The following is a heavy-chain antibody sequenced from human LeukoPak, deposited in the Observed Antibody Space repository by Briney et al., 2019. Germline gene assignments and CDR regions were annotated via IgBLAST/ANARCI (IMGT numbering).Heavy chain of an antibody. CDR2: ISGSGSTI. V-gene: IGHV3-11*01. CDR3: AKDRIQMERRFDF. Sequence: LSLTCAVYGGSFSGYYWTWIRQPPGKGLEWVSYISGSGSTIYYADSVKGRFTISRDNAKNSLYLQMNSLRAEDTAVYYCAKDRIQMERRFDFWGQGTLVTVSS. CDR1: GGSFSGYY. J-gene: IGHJ4*02. D-gene: IGHD1-1*01.